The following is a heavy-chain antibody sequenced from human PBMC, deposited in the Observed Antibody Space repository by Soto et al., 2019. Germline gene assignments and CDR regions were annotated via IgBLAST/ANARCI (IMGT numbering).Heavy chain of an antibody. CDR1: GGSISSGGYS. V-gene: IGHV4-61*08. CDR3: ARARATIAAAAIFAC. J-gene: IGHJ4*02. Sequence: SETLSLTCAVSGGSISSGGYSWSWIRQPPGKGLEWIGYIYYSGSTNYNPSLKSRVTISVDTSKNQFSLKLSSVTAADTAVYYCARARATIAAAAIFACWGQGTLVTVSS. CDR2: IYYSGST. D-gene: IGHD6-13*01.